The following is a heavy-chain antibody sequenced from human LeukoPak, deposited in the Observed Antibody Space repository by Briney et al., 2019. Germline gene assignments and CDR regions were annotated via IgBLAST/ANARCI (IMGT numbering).Heavy chain of an antibody. V-gene: IGHV4-59*01. CDR2: IYYSGST. Sequence: PETLSLTCTVSGGSISSYYWSWIRQPPGKGLEWIGYIYYSGSTNYNPSLKSRVTISVDTSKNQFSLKLSSVTAADTAVYYCARSLNGVLDYWGQGTLVTVSS. J-gene: IGHJ4*02. D-gene: IGHD4-17*01. CDR3: ARSLNGVLDY. CDR1: GGSISSYY.